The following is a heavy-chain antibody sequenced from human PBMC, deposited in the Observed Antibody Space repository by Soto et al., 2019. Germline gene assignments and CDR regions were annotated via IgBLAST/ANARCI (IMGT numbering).Heavy chain of an antibody. Sequence: QVQLQESGPGLVKPSQTLSLTCTVSGDSISSGGYYWNWIRQHPGKGLAWIGYIYYSGSTYYNPSLKRRLTISVDTSKNQFSLQLSSVTAADTAVYYCARSSYGDYGGFDFWGQGPLVTVSS. CDR1: GDSISSGGYY. CDR3: ARSSYGDYGGFDF. J-gene: IGHJ4*02. CDR2: IYYSGST. V-gene: IGHV4-31*03. D-gene: IGHD4-17*01.